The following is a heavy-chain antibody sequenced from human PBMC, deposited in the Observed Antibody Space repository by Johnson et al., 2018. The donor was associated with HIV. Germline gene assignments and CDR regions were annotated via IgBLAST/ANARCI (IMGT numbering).Heavy chain of an antibody. CDR1: GFIFSDSW. CDR3: ARDQRWWLQSPGAFDI. CDR2: ISSNGGST. V-gene: IGHV3-64*01. J-gene: IGHJ3*02. Sequence: VQLVESGGGLVQPGGSLRLSCAASGFIFSDSWMHWVRQAPGKGLVWVSAISSNGGSTYYANSVKGRFTISRDNSKNTLYLQMGSLRAEDMAVYYCARDQRWWLQSPGAFDIWGQGTMVTVSS. D-gene: IGHD5-24*01.